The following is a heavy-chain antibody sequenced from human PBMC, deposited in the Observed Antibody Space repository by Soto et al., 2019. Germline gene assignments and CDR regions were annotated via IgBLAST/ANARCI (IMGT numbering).Heavy chain of an antibody. Sequence: SGPTLVNPTQTLTLTCTFSGLSFTTAGVAVGWIRQTPGGAPDWLTLIYYNDDRRFSPSLKTRLTITGDTSKNQVVLSLTNVEPGDTATYFCAHSDGGYEIIYFDFWGQGIPVTVSS. D-gene: IGHD5-12*01. CDR1: GLSFTTAGVA. CDR3: AHSDGGYEIIYFDF. CDR2: IYYNDDR. V-gene: IGHV2-5*01. J-gene: IGHJ4*02.